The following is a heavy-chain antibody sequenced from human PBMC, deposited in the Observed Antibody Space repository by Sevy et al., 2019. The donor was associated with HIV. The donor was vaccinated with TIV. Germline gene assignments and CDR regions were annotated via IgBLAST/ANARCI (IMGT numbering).Heavy chain of an antibody. CDR1: GGSISSGGYY. D-gene: IGHD4-17*01. Sequence: SETLSLTCTVSGGSISSGGYYWSWIRQHPGKGLEGIGYIYYSGSTYYNPSLKSRVTISVDTSKNQFSLKLSSVTAADMAVYYCARMGRMTTVTTDYDAFDIWGQGTMVTVSS. J-gene: IGHJ3*02. CDR3: ARMGRMTTVTTDYDAFDI. V-gene: IGHV4-31*03. CDR2: IYYSGST.